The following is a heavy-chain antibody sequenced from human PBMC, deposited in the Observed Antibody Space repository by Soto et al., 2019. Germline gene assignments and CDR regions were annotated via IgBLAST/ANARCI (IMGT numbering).Heavy chain of an antibody. J-gene: IGHJ4*02. CDR2: ISYSGST. CDR3: GRHLHSNVYSPFDY. CDR1: GGSIGSSTYC. D-gene: IGHD3-22*01. Sequence: QLQLQESGPGLVKPSETLSLTCSVSGGSIGSSTYCWGWIRQSPGKGLEWIGSISYSGSTYYKSSLQSRVTISVDTSKNQFSLSLSSVTAADTAVYYCGRHLHSNVYSPFDYWGQGTLVTVSS. V-gene: IGHV4-39*01.